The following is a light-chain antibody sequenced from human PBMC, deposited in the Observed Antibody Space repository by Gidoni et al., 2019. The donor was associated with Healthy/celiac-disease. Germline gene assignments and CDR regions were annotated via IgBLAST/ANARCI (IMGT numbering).Light chain of an antibody. CDR3: QQYGSSPET. Sequence: EIVLTKSPGTLSLAPGERAPLSCRASQSVSSSYLAWYRQKLGQAPRLLIYGASRRATGIPDRFSGSGSGTDFTLTISRLEPEDFAMYYCQQYGSSPETFGQGTKLEIK. CDR1: QSVSSSY. CDR2: GAS. J-gene: IGKJ2*01. V-gene: IGKV3-20*01.